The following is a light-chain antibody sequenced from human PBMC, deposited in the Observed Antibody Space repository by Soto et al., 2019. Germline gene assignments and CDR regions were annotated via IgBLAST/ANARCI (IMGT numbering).Light chain of an antibody. CDR3: QHYNSYSEA. J-gene: IGKJ1*01. Sequence: DIQMTQSPSTLSGSVGDRVTITCRASQTISSWLAWYQQKPGKAPKLLIYKASTLKSGVPSRFSGSGSGTEVPLTISSLQPDDFATSYCQHYNSYSEAFGQGTKVELK. CDR1: QTISSW. CDR2: KAS. V-gene: IGKV1-5*03.